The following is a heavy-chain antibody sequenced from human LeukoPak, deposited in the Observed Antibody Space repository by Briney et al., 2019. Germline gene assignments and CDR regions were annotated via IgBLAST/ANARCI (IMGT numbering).Heavy chain of an antibody. J-gene: IGHJ4*02. CDR1: GGTFSRYA. D-gene: IGHD1-26*01. V-gene: IGHV1-69*04. CDR3: ARVVMLGRESYSTNYFDY. CDR2: IIPILGIA. Sequence: SVKVSCKASGGTFSRYAISWVRQAPGQGLEWMGRIIPILGIANYAQKLQGRVTITADKSTSTAYMELSSLRSEDTGVYYCARVVMLGRESYSTNYFDYWGQGTLVTVSS.